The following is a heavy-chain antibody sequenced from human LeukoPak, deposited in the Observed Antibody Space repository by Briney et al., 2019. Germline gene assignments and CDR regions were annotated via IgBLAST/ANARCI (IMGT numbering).Heavy chain of an antibody. V-gene: IGHV4-59*01. Sequence: SETLSLTCTVSGGSIGPNYCSWIRQPPGKGLEWIGYIHYSGSTNYNPSLKSRVTVSADTSKNQFSLKLSSVTAADTAVYYCAREEIRSWFDPWGQGTLVTVSS. J-gene: IGHJ5*02. D-gene: IGHD5-24*01. CDR3: AREEIRSWFDP. CDR2: IHYSGST. CDR1: GGSIGPNY.